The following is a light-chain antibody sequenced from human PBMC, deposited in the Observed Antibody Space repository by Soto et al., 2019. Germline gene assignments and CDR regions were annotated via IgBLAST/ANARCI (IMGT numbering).Light chain of an antibody. V-gene: IGKV2-28*01. Sequence: DIVITQSPLSLPVTPGEPASMSCRSSQGLLHSNGYNYLDWYLQKPVQSPQLLIYLGSNRASGVPDRFSGSGSGTDFTLKISRVEAEDVGVYYCMQALQTPTFGQGTKVDI. CDR1: QGLLHSNGYNY. J-gene: IGKJ1*01. CDR2: LGS. CDR3: MQALQTPT.